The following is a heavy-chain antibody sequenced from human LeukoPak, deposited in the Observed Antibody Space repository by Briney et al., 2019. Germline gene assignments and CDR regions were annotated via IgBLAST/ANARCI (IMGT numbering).Heavy chain of an antibody. CDR1: GFPFRNFA. CDR3: AKYSGSYYYPPNWDS. D-gene: IGHD1-26*01. CDR2: ISGSGSST. V-gene: IGHV3-23*01. J-gene: IGHJ4*02. Sequence: GGSLGLSFAPSGFPFRNFAIPWAPQAPGRGWGGVSVISGSGSSTYYADSVKGRFTLSRDYPKNPLYLQMNSLRAEDTAVYFCAKYSGSYYYPPNWDSWGQGTLVTVSS.